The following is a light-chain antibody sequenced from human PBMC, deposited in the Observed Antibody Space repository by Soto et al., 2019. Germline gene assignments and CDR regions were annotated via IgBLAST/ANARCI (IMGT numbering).Light chain of an antibody. Sequence: DIQLTQSPSFLSASVGDRVTITCRASQGISSYLAWYQQKPGKAPKLLIYAASTLQSGVPSRFSVSGSGTEFTLTLSSLQPEDVATYYCQQVKSYPLTIGGGTKVDIK. CDR2: AAS. CDR3: QQVKSYPLT. J-gene: IGKJ4*01. V-gene: IGKV1-9*01. CDR1: QGISSY.